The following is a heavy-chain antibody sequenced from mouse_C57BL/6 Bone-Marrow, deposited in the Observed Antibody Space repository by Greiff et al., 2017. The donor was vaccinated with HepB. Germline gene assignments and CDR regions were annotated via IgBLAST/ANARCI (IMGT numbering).Heavy chain of an antibody. CDR3: YYYGSSYDY. J-gene: IGHJ2*01. CDR2: IDPENGDT. V-gene: IGHV14-4*01. CDR1: GFNIKDDY. D-gene: IGHD1-1*01. Sequence: VQLKQSGAELVRPGASVKLSCTASGFNIKDDYMHWVKQRPEQGLEWIGWIDPENGDTENASKFQGMATLTADPSSNTAYLQLSSLTSEDTAVYYCYYYGSSYDYWGQGTTLTVSS.